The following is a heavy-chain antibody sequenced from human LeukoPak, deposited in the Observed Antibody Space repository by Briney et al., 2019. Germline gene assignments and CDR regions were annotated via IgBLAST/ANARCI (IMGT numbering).Heavy chain of an antibody. Sequence: GGSQSLFCAPSGFTFSSYAMSWARHATGGGLEWVSAMSGSAGSTYYADSVEGRFTISRDNSKNTLYLQMNSLRAEDTAVYYCARAVDFWSGYPQPNWFDPWGQGTLVTVSS. V-gene: IGHV3-23*01. CDR3: ARAVDFWSGYPQPNWFDP. D-gene: IGHD3-3*01. CDR1: GFTFSSYA. CDR2: MSGSAGST. J-gene: IGHJ5*02.